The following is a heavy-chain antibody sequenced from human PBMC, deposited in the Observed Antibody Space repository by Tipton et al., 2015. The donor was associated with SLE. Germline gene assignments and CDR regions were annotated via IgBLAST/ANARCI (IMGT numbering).Heavy chain of an antibody. Sequence: GSLRLSCAASGFTFSSYGMHWVRQAPGKGLEWVAFIRYDGSNKYYADSVKGRFTISRDNSKNTLYLQMNSLRAEDTAVYYCAKDQGLRFAFDIWGQGTVVTVSS. V-gene: IGHV3-30*02. CDR1: GFTFSSYG. J-gene: IGHJ3*02. CDR2: IRYDGSNK. CDR3: AKDQGLRFAFDI.